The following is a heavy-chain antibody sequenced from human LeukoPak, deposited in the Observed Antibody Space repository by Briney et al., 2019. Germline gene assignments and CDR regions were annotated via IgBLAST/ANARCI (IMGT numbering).Heavy chain of an antibody. CDR1: GFTFSSYT. CDR3: AVCSSWLYYFDF. V-gene: IGHV3-21*01. D-gene: IGHD6-13*01. J-gene: IGHJ4*02. CDR2: ISSTTSSI. Sequence: PGGSLRLSCAASGFTFSSYTMNWVRQAPGKGLEWVSSISSTTSSIYYADSVKGRFTISRDNAKNSLFLQMNSLRAEDTAVYYCAVCSSWLYYFDFWGQGTLVTVSS.